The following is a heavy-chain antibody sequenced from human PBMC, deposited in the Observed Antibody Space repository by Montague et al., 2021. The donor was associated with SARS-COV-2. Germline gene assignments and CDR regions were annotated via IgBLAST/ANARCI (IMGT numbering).Heavy chain of an antibody. J-gene: IGHJ6*03. V-gene: IGHV4-34*01. D-gene: IGHD2-8*02. CDR2: ITHSGNT. CDR3: ARGLQPAVAIVLGVGSYDYDYIDF. CDR1: GGSFSGYY. Sequence: SETLSLTCAAYGGSFSGYYWSWVRQPPGKGLEWIGEITHSGNTKYNPSLKSRVTISVDKSKNQFSLKLSSVTAADTATYYCARGLQPAVAIVLGVGSYDYDYIDFWGKGTTVTVSS.